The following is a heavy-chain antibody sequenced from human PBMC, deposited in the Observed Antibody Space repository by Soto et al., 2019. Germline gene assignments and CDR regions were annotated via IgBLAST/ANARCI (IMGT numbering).Heavy chain of an antibody. V-gene: IGHV4-39*01. D-gene: IGHD3-10*01. Sequence: PSNSLSLTSTVSGDSICSRFFWGWVRQPPGKGLECIGSMFYSGSTYYNPSLKSRVTISVDTSKNQFSLRLSSVTAADTAVYYCAIHSSLDYGSSWIAPTGQGTLAIVS. CDR1: GDSICSRFF. CDR3: AIHSSLDYGSSWIAP. CDR2: MFYSGST. J-gene: IGHJ5*02.